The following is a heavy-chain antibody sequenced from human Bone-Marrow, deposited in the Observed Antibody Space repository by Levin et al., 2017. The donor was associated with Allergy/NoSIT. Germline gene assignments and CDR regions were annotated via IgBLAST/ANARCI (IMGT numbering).Heavy chain of an antibody. CDR2: IKPDGTGA. J-gene: IGHJ5*02. D-gene: IGHD7-27*01. V-gene: IGHV3-74*01. Sequence: GESLKISCAASGFTFDEYGMSWVRQAPGKGLMFVSTIKPDGTGANYADSVKGRFTVSRDNNKKTLFLEMNSLRVEDTALYYCTNGLAGEASWGRGTLVTVSS. CDR1: GFTFDEYG. CDR3: TNGLAGEAS.